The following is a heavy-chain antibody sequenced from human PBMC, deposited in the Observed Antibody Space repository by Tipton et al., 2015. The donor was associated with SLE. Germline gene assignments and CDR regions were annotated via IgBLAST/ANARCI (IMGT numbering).Heavy chain of an antibody. Sequence: QLVQSGGEVKKPGSSVKVSCKASGYSFSNFALTWVRQAPGQGLEWMGWISTYNGNTNSAQKFQGRATMTTDTSTNTAYMELRNLRSDDTAMYYCARPFRESINVAFDMWGQGTMVTASS. V-gene: IGHV1-18*01. CDR2: ISTYNGNT. CDR1: GYSFSNFA. CDR3: ARPFRESINVAFDM. D-gene: IGHD3-10*01. J-gene: IGHJ3*02.